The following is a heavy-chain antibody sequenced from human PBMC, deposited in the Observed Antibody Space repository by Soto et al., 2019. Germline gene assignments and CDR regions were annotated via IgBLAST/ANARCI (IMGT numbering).Heavy chain of an antibody. Sequence: GGSPKISCKGSGYSFPSYWIGWVRQMPGKGLEWMGVIYPGDSDTRYSPSFQRQVTNSADKSISTAYLQWSSLKASDTAMYYCASHTTYCGCDCYREAFDIWGQGTMVTVSS. V-gene: IGHV5-51*01. J-gene: IGHJ3*02. D-gene: IGHD2-21*02. CDR1: GYSFPSYW. CDR3: ASHTTYCGCDCYREAFDI. CDR2: IYPGDSDT.